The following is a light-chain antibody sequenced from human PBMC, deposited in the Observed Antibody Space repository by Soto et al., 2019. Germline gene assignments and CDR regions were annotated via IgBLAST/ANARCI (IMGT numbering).Light chain of an antibody. CDR1: QSVSSSY. V-gene: IGKV3-20*01. CDR3: QQYGSSGT. J-gene: IGKJ1*01. CDR2: GAS. Sequence: ERVMTDSPATLSVSPGEKVTLSCRASQSVSSSYLAWYQQKPGQAPRLLIYGASSRATGIPDRFSGSGSGTDFTLTISRLEPEDFAVYYCQQYGSSGTFGQGTKVDIK.